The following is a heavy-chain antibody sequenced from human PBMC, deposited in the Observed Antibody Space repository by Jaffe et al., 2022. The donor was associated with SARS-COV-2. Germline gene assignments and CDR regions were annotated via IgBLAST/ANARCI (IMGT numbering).Heavy chain of an antibody. V-gene: IGHV3-23*01. Sequence: EVQLLESGGGLVQPGGSLRLSCAASGFTFSSYAMSWVRQAPGKGLEWVSAISGSGGSTYYADSVKGRFTISRDNSKNTLYLQMNSLRAEDTAVYYCAKKIYDSSGTHLGPFDYWGQGTLVTVSS. J-gene: IGHJ4*02. CDR3: AKKIYDSSGTHLGPFDY. D-gene: IGHD3-22*01. CDR1: GFTFSSYA. CDR2: ISGSGGST.